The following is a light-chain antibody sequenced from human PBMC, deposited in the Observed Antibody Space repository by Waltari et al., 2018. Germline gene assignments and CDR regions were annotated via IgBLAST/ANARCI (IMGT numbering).Light chain of an antibody. CDR2: DTS. Sequence: EIVLTRSPATLSLSPGERATLSCRASQSVNWYLAWYQQRPGQAPRLLIYDTSNRATVIPARFSGSGSETDFTLTISSLEPDDSAVYYCQQRSNWPLTFGGGTKVEIK. J-gene: IGKJ4*01. CDR1: QSVNWY. CDR3: QQRSNWPLT. V-gene: IGKV3-11*01.